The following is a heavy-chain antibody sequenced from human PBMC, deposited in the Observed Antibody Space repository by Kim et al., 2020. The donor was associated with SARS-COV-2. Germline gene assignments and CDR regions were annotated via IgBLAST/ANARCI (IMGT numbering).Heavy chain of an antibody. CDR1: GGSISSGGYY. J-gene: IGHJ5*02. Sequence: SETLSLTCTVSGGSISSGGYYWSWIRQHPGKGLEWIGYIYYSGSTYYNPSLKSRVTISVDTSKNQFSLKLSSVTAADTAVYYCARADYYDSSGYYPWGQGTLVTVSS. CDR3: ARADYYDSSGYYP. V-gene: IGHV4-31*03. CDR2: IYYSGST. D-gene: IGHD3-22*01.